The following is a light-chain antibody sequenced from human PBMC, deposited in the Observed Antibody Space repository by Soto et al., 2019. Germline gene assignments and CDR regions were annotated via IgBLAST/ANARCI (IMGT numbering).Light chain of an antibody. Sequence: DIVLTQSPATLSLSPGERATLSCRASQSVSSSLAWYQQKPGQAPRLLIYDASNRATGIPARFSGSGSGTDFTLTISSLEPEDFAVYYCQQRSNWPRTFGGGTKVEIK. CDR3: QQRSNWPRT. CDR2: DAS. V-gene: IGKV3-11*01. J-gene: IGKJ4*01. CDR1: QSVSSS.